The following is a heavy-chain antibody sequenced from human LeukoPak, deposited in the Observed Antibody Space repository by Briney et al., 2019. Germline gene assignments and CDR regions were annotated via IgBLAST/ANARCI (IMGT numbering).Heavy chain of an antibody. CDR2: INPNSGGT. Sequence: ASVKVSCKASGYTFTGYYMHWVRQAPGQGLEWMGWINPNSGGTNYAQKFQGRVTMTRDTSISTAYMELSRLRSDDTAVYYCARDLNYDFWGGYYTHHGMDVWGQGTTVTVSS. V-gene: IGHV1-2*02. D-gene: IGHD3-3*01. CDR1: GYTFTGYY. CDR3: ARDLNYDFWGGYYTHHGMDV. J-gene: IGHJ6*02.